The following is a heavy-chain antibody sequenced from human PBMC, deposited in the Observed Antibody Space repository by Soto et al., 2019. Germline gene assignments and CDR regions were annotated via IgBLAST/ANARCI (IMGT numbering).Heavy chain of an antibody. J-gene: IGHJ4*02. Sequence: QVQLQESGPGLVKPSQTLSLTCAVSGVSVNSGDYYWSWIRQPPGKGLEWIGDIFYRGRTKYSASLKSRLTISLDTSKNQFSLTLTSVTAADTAVYYCARDTEPSSGGIDFWGQGTLVTVSS. V-gene: IGHV4-31*11. CDR2: IFYRGRT. CDR1: GVSVNSGDYY. CDR3: ARDTEPSSGGIDF. D-gene: IGHD3-16*01.